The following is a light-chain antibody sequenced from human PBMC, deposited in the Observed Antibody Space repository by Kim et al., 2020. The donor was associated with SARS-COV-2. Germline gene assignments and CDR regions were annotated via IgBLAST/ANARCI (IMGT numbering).Light chain of an antibody. CDR1: QSVSSY. CDR3: QQRSNWPPLFT. CDR2: DAS. J-gene: IGKJ3*01. Sequence: EIVLTQSPATLSLSPGERATLSCRASQSVSSYLAWYQQQPGQAPRLLIYDASNRATGIPARFRGSGSGTDFTLTISSLEPEDFAVYYCQQRSNWPPLFTFGPGTKVDIK. V-gene: IGKV3-11*01.